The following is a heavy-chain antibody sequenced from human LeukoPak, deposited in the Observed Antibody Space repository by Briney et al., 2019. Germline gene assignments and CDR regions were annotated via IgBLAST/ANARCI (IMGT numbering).Heavy chain of an antibody. J-gene: IGHJ3*02. CDR3: ARVPSGSYCPAFDI. D-gene: IGHD1-26*01. V-gene: IGHV4-30-2*01. Sequence: SQTLSLTCTVSGGSISSGGYYWSWIRQPPGKGLEWIGHIYHSGSTYYNPSLKSRVTISVDRSKNQFSLKLSSVTAADTAVYYCARVPSGSYCPAFDIWGQGTMVTVSS. CDR2: IYHSGST. CDR1: GGSISSGGYY.